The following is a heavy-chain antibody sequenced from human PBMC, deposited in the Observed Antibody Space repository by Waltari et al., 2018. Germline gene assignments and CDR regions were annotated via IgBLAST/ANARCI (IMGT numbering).Heavy chain of an antibody. V-gene: IGHV4-39*07. J-gene: IGHJ6*03. CDR2: IYYSGST. CDR1: GGSISSSSYY. Sequence: QLQLQESGPGLVKPSETLSLTCTVSGGSISSSSYYWGWIRQPPGKGLEWIGGIYYSGSTYYNPSLKSRVTISVDTSKNQFSLKLSSVTAADTAVYYCARRINYYYYMDVWGKGTTVTVSS. CDR3: ARRINYYYYMDV.